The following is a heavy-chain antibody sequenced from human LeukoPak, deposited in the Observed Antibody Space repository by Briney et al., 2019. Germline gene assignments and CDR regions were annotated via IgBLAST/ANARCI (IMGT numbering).Heavy chain of an antibody. J-gene: IGHJ3*02. D-gene: IGHD2-15*01. CDR2: IIPIFGTA. CDR1: GGTFSSYA. CDR3: ARGCSGGSCYSSWAFDI. V-gene: IGHV1-69*01. Sequence: SVKVSCKASGGTFSSYAISWVRQAPGQGLEWMGGIIPIFGTANYAQKFQGRVTITADESTSTAYMELSRLRSEDTAVYYCARGCSGGSCYSSWAFDIWGQGTMVTVSS.